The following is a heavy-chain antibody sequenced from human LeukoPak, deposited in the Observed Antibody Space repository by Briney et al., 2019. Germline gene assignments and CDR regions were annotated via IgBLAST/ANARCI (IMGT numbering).Heavy chain of an antibody. D-gene: IGHD4-17*01. CDR1: GFTFSSYA. CDR2: ISGSGGRT. V-gene: IGHV3-23*01. J-gene: IGHJ4*02. CDR3: AKDADDYGDFYYYFDY. Sequence: GGSLRLSCAASGFTFSSYAMSWVRQAPGKGLEWVSAISGSGGRTDYADSVKGRFTISRDNSKNTLYLQMNSLRAEDTALYYCAKDADDYGDFYYYFDYWGQGALVTVSS.